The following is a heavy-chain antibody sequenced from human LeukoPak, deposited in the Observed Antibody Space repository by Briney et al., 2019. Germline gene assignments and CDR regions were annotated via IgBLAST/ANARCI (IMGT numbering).Heavy chain of an antibody. Sequence: GGSLRLSCAASGFIFTDAWMSWVRQIPGKGLEWVGRIKSKADGGTTDYATFVKGRFIITREDSNSTLYLQLNSLKIEDTAVYSCPTGPDPWGQGTLVTVSS. CDR3: PTGPDP. J-gene: IGHJ5*02. V-gene: IGHV3-15*01. CDR2: IKSKADGGTT. CDR1: GFIFTDAW.